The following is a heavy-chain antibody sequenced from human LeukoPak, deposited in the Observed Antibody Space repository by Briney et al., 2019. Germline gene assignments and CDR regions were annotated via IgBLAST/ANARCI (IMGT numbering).Heavy chain of an antibody. D-gene: IGHD2-2*01. Sequence: SETLSLTCTVSGYSITSAYYWGWIRQPPGKGLEWIGYIYYSGSTNYNPSLKSRVTISVDTSKNQFSLKLSSVTAADTAVYYCARAEYELTTNNWFDPWGQGTLVTVSS. J-gene: IGHJ5*02. CDR2: IYYSGST. CDR3: ARAEYELTTNNWFDP. CDR1: GYSITSAYY. V-gene: IGHV4-38-2*02.